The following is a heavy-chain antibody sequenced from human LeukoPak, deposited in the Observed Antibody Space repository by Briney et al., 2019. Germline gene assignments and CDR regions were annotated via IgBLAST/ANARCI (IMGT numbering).Heavy chain of an antibody. V-gene: IGHV4-59*01. J-gene: IGHJ4*02. CDR3: ARRTYFYDSSGYYFDY. D-gene: IGHD3-22*01. CDR1: GGSFSGYY. Sequence: SETLSLTCAVYGGSFSGYYWSWIRQPPGKGLECIGYIYYSGSTNYNPSLKSRVTISVDTSKNQFSLKLSSVTAADTAVYYCARRTYFYDSSGYYFDYWGQGTLVTVSS. CDR2: IYYSGST.